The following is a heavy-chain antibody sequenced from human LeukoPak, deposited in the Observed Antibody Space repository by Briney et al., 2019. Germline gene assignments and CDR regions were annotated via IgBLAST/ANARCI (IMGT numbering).Heavy chain of an antibody. D-gene: IGHD3-3*01. Sequence: ASVKVSCKASGYTFTSYGISWVRQAPGQGLEWIGWISAYNGNTNYAQKLQGRVTMTTDTSTSTSYMELRSLRSDDTAVYYCARGDTIFGVVINFDYWGQGTLVTVSS. V-gene: IGHV1-18*01. CDR3: ARGDTIFGVVINFDY. CDR1: GYTFTSYG. J-gene: IGHJ4*02. CDR2: ISAYNGNT.